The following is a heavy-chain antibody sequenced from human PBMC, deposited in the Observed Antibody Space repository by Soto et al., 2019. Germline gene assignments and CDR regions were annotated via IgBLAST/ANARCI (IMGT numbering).Heavy chain of an antibody. V-gene: IGHV1-3*01. D-gene: IGHD3-22*01. CDR1: GYTFTSYA. CDR2: INAGNGNT. J-gene: IGHJ4*02. Sequence: ASVKVSCKASGYTFTSYAMHWVRQAPGQRLEWMGWINAGNGNTKYSQKFQGRVTITRDTSASTAYMELSSLRSEDTAVYYCATSLKWYYDSSGYFGYWGQGTLVTVS. CDR3: ATSLKWYYDSSGYFGY.